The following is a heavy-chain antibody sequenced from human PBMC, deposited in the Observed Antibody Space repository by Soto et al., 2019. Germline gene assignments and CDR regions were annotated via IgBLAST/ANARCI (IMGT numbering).Heavy chain of an antibody. Sequence: TSETLSLTCTVSGGSISSSSYYWGWIRQPPGKGLEWIGSIYYSGSTYYNPSLKSRVTLSVDTSKNQFSLKLSSVTAADTAVYYCARRSTYYYDQNWFDPWGQGTLVTVSS. CDR2: IYYSGST. J-gene: IGHJ5*02. D-gene: IGHD3-22*01. V-gene: IGHV4-39*01. CDR3: ARRSTYYYDQNWFDP. CDR1: GGSISSSSYY.